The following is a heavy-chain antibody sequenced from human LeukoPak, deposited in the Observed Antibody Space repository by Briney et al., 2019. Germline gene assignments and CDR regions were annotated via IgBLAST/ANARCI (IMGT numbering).Heavy chain of an antibody. CDR2: IGSSSSTI. CDR3: ARDAATGEGGNWFDP. J-gene: IGHJ5*02. Sequence: PGGSLRLSCAASGFTFSSYSMNWVRQAPGKGLEWVSYIGSSSSTIYYADSMKGRFTISRDNAKNSLYLQMNSLRDEDTAVYYCARDAATGEGGNWFDPWGQGTLVIVSS. CDR1: GFTFSSYS. D-gene: IGHD7-27*01. V-gene: IGHV3-48*02.